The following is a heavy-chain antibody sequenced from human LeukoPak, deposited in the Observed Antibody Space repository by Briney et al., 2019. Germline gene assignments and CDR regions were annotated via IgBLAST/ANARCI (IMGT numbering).Heavy chain of an antibody. J-gene: IGHJ5*02. Sequence: ASVKVSCKASGYTFTSYDINWVRQATGQGLEWMGWMNPNSGNTGYAQKFQGRFTITRNTSISTAYMELNSLTSEETAMYYCASGVGAPAAMAEPYWFDPWGQGTLVSVSS. D-gene: IGHD5-18*01. CDR2: MNPNSGNT. CDR1: GYTFTSYD. CDR3: ASGVGAPAAMAEPYWFDP. V-gene: IGHV1-8*03.